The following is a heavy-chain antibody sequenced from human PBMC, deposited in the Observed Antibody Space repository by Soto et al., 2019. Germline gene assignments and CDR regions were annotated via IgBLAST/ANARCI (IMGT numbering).Heavy chain of an antibody. J-gene: IGHJ4*02. CDR1: GFTFSSYA. V-gene: IGHV3-23*01. CDR3: AKTYYDYIWGSYRYRGEYYFDY. CDR2: ISGSGGST. Sequence: GGSLRLSCAASGFTFSSYAMSWVRQAPGKGLEWVSAISGSGGSTYYADSVKGRFTISRDNSKNTLYLQMNSLRAEDTAVYYCAKTYYDYIWGSYRYRGEYYFDYWGQGTLVTVSS. D-gene: IGHD3-16*02.